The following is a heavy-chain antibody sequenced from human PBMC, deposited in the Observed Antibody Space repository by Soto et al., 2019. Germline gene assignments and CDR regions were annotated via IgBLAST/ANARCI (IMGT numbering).Heavy chain of an antibody. Sequence: QVQLVQSGAEVKKPGSSVKVSCKSSGGTFSSYAISWVRQAPGQGLEWMGGIIPIFGTANYAQKFQGRVTITADESTSPDYMELSSLRSEDTAVYYCARGGTMIVVVSYFDYWGQGTLVTVSS. CDR2: IIPIFGTA. CDR1: GGTFSSYA. V-gene: IGHV1-69*12. J-gene: IGHJ4*02. CDR3: ARGGTMIVVVSYFDY. D-gene: IGHD3-22*01.